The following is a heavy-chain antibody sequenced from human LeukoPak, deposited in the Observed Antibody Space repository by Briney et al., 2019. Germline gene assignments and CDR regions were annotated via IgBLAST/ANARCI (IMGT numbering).Heavy chain of an antibody. CDR2: FYTSGST. Sequence: SETLSLTCTVSGGSISSGSYYWSWIRQPAGKGLEWIGRFYTSGSTNYNPSLKSRVTISVDTSKNQFSLKLSSVTAADTAVYYCARGPARPEGDYYMDVWGKGTTVTVSS. CDR1: GGSISSGSYY. J-gene: IGHJ6*03. CDR3: ARGPARPEGDYYMDV. D-gene: IGHD6-6*01. V-gene: IGHV4-61*02.